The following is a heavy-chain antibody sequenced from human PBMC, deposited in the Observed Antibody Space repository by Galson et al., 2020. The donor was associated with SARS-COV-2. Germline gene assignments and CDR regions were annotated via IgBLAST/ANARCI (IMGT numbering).Heavy chain of an antibody. D-gene: IGHD6-13*01. Sequence: SETLSLTCTVSGASISYNDISWGCNRQAPGKGLDWTVSISYDGRTYYNPSLKSRVTIALDTSKTQFSLELTSVTAADTAVYSGARDYVAAAGNFGLWGRGTLFTVSS. V-gene: IGHV4-39*07. CDR3: ARDYVAAAGNFGL. CDR1: GASISYNDIS. J-gene: IGHJ4*02. CDR2: ISYDGRT.